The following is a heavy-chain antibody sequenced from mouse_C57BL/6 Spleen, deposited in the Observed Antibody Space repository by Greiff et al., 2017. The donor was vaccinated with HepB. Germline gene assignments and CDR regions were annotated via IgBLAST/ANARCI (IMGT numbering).Heavy chain of an antibody. D-gene: IGHD1-1*01. CDR3: ARVGSSYVNWYCDV. J-gene: IGHJ1*03. Sequence: EVKLVESGPVLVKPGASVKMSCKASGYTFTDYYMNWVKQSHGKSLEWIGVINPYNGGTSYNQKFKGKATLTVDKSSSPAYMELNSLTSEDSAVYYCARVGSSYVNWYCDVCGTGTTLTVSS. CDR2: INPYNGGT. V-gene: IGHV1-19*01. CDR1: GYTFTDYY.